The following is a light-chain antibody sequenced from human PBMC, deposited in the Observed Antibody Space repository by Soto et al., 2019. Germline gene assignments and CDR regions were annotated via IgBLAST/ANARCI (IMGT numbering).Light chain of an antibody. CDR2: AVK. V-gene: IGLV2-8*01. CDR3: SSFGGNEYPYV. J-gene: IGLJ1*01. Sequence: QSVLTLSPSSFAFPVSLVIRSPTRPRSEIGSCNYDYVSWYQQHPGRAPNPLIYAVKKRPSGVPDRFSGSKSGNTASLTGSSLQAVYEADYYCSSFGGNEYPYVVGRGTKVTV. CDR1: RSEIGSCNYDY.